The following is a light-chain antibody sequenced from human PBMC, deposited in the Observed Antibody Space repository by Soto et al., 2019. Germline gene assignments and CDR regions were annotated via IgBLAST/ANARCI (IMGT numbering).Light chain of an antibody. CDR3: QHYNNWPPP. CDR1: QSIGSN. Sequence: EIVTTQSPATLSVSPGERATLSCRASQSIGSNLAWYQQKPGQAPRLLIYAASARATAIPARFSGSGSGTEFTLTISSLQSEDFAVYYCQHYNNWPPPFGQGTKVEIK. J-gene: IGKJ1*01. V-gene: IGKV3-15*01. CDR2: AAS.